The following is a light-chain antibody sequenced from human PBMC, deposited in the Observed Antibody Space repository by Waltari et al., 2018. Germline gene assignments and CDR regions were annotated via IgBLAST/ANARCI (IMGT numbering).Light chain of an antibody. Sequence: QSVLTQPPSASGPPGQRVTISCSGSSSNIGSNYVYWYQQLPGTAPKLLIDTKSERPSGVPYRFSGSKSGTSASLAISGLRSEDEGDYFCAAWDDRLTVVVFGGGTKLTVL. CDR1: SSNIGSNY. V-gene: IGLV1-47*01. CDR2: TKS. CDR3: AAWDDRLTVVV. J-gene: IGLJ2*01.